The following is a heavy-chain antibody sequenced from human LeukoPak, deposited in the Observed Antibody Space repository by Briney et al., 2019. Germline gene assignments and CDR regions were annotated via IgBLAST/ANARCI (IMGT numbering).Heavy chain of an antibody. CDR2: IHHSGST. CDR1: GFTFSSYG. CDR3: ARPSYDGAGAYGFDI. V-gene: IGHV4-59*12. D-gene: IGHD4/OR15-4a*01. Sequence: GSLRLSCAASGFTFSSYGMHWVRQAPGKGLEWIGCIHHSGSTNYNPSLKNRVSISVDTSKNQFSLKLSSVTAADTALYFCARPSYDGAGAYGFDIWGQGTLVTVSS. J-gene: IGHJ3*02.